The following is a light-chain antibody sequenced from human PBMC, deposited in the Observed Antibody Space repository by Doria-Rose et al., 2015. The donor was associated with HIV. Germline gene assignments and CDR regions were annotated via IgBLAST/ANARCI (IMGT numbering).Light chain of an antibody. J-gene: IGKJ1*01. V-gene: IGKV1-5*03. Sequence: MTQSPSTLSASVGDRVTITCRASKSISNWLAWYQQKPGQAPKLLIYKASTLQSGVPSRFRGSGSGTEFTLTINSLQPDDFATYYCQHFDKYFSWTFGHGTKVDIK. CDR3: QHFDKYFSWT. CDR2: KAS. CDR1: KSISNW.